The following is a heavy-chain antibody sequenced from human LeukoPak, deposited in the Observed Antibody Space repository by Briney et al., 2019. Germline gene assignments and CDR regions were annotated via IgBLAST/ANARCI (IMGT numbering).Heavy chain of an antibody. Sequence: SGTLSLTCTVSGGSISSSSYYWGWIRQPPGKGLEWIGSIYYSGSTYYNPSLKSRVTISVDTSKNQFSLKLSSVTAADTAVYYCARERRGLGIAVCPDYWGQGTLVTVSS. J-gene: IGHJ4*02. CDR2: IYYSGST. CDR1: GGSISSSSYY. CDR3: ARERRGLGIAVCPDY. D-gene: IGHD6-19*01. V-gene: IGHV4-39*07.